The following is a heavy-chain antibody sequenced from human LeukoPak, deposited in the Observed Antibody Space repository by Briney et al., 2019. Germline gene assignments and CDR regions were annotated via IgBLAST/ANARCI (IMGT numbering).Heavy chain of an antibody. V-gene: IGHV1-24*01. CDR1: GYTLTELS. CDR3: ATWPVCSSTSCCPFNCRAFDI. Sequence: ASVKVSCKVSGYTLTELSMHWVRQAPEKGLEWMGGFDPEDGETIYAQKFQGRVTMTEDTSTDTAYMELSSLRSEDTAVYYCATWPVCSSTSCCPFNCRAFDIWGQGTMVTVSS. D-gene: IGHD2-2*01. CDR2: FDPEDGET. J-gene: IGHJ3*02.